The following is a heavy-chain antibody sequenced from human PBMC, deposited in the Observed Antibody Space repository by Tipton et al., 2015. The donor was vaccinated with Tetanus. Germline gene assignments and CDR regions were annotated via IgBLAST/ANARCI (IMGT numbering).Heavy chain of an antibody. D-gene: IGHD2-21*02. CDR3: AAVGLVTASVKY. Sequence: TLSLTCTVSGASLRGGDYYWSWIRQHPGKGLDWIGYISYTGTTHYNPSLKSRVTISLDRSKNQFSLKLTSVTAADTAVYYCAAVGLVTASVKYWGQGTLVTVSS. CDR2: ISYTGTT. J-gene: IGHJ4*01. V-gene: IGHV4-31*03. CDR1: GASLRGGDYY.